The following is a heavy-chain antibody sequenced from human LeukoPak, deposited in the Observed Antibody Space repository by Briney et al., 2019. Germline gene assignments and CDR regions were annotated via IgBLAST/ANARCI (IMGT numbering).Heavy chain of an antibody. V-gene: IGHV4-39*01. D-gene: IGHD3-22*01. CDR2: IFNSGTT. J-gene: IGHJ5*01. CDR3: ARHHAPPARPLYYHDTVGPPAWFDT. Sequence: PSGTLSLTCTVSGGSITSSSNYWGWIRQTPGKGLEWIGSIFNSGTTYPNPSLQSRFIISMDTSMNQLSLTLTSVTAAETGIYYCARHHAPPARPLYYHDTVGPPAWFDTWGPGTLVTVSS. CDR1: GGSITSSSNY.